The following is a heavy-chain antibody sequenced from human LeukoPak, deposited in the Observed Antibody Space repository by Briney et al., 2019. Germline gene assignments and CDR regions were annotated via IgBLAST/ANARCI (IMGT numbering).Heavy chain of an antibody. Sequence: PSETPSLTCTISGGSISSNYWSWIRQPPGKGLEWIGYIYYSGRTKNNPSLKSRVTISVDTSKNQFSLKLSSVTAADTAVYYCASGPDFYMDVWGKGTTVTVSS. J-gene: IGHJ6*03. CDR2: IYYSGRT. CDR1: GGSISSNY. D-gene: IGHD3-3*01. CDR3: ASGPDFYMDV. V-gene: IGHV4-59*01.